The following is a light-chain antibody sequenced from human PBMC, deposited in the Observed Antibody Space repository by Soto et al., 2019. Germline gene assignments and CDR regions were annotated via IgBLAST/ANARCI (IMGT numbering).Light chain of an antibody. J-gene: IGKJ1*01. CDR3: QQYRTLWT. V-gene: IGKV1-5*01. Sequence: DIQMTQSPSTLSASVGDRVTITCRASQNINTDLAWYQQKPGKVPNLLIYHASSLVTGVPSRFNRSGTGTEFTLTISSLQPDDFAAYYCQQYRTLWTFGQGTKVDIK. CDR2: HAS. CDR1: QNINTD.